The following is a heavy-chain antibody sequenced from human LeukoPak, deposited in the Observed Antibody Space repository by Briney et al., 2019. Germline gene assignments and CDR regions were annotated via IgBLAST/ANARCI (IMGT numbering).Heavy chain of an antibody. V-gene: IGHV4-39*07. CDR2: IYYSGST. D-gene: IGHD6-13*01. Sequence: SETLSLTCTVSGGSISSSSYYWGWIRQPPGKGLEWIGSIYYSGSTYYNPSLKSRVTISVDTSKNQFSLKLSSVTAADTAVYYCARDRWQQLVKGDAFDIWGQGTMVTVSS. J-gene: IGHJ3*02. CDR1: GGSISSSSYY. CDR3: ARDRWQQLVKGDAFDI.